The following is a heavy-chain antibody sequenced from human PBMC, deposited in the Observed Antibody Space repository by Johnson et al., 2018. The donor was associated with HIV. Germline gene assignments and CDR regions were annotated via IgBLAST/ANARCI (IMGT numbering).Heavy chain of an antibody. J-gene: IGHJ3*02. CDR1: GFTFSSYA. V-gene: IGHV3-30*14. Sequence: QMLLVESGGGVVQPGRSLRLSCAASGFTFSSYAMHWVRQAPGKGLEWVAVISYDGSNKYYADSVKGRFTISRDNSKTTLYLQMSSLRAEDTAVYYCARESAKCGRYSGAFDMWGQGTMVTVSS. CDR2: ISYDGSNK. D-gene: IGHD3-10*01. CDR3: ARESAKCGRYSGAFDM.